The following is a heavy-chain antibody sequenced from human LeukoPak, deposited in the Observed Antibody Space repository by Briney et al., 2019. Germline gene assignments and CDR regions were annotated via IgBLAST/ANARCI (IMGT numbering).Heavy chain of an antibody. V-gene: IGHV3-66*01. CDR1: EFSVGSNY. J-gene: IGHJ4*02. D-gene: IGHD3-16*01. CDR2: IYSGGST. CDR3: AKDRGGLGTDY. Sequence: GGSLRLSCAASEFSVGSNYMTWVRQAPGKGLEWVSLIYSGGSTYYVDSVKGRFTISRDNSKNTLYLQMNSLRAEDTAVYYCAKDRGGLGTDYWGQGTLVTVSS.